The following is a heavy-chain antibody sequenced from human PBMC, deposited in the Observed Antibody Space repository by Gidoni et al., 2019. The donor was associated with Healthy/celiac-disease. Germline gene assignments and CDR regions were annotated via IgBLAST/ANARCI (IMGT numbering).Heavy chain of an antibody. Sequence: EVQLVESGGGLVKPGGSLRLSCAASGFTFSSSSMNWVRQAPGKGLEWVSSISSSSSYIYYADSVKGRFTISRDNAKNSLYLQMNSLRAEDTAVYYCARGFYGSGSYYLYYFDYWGQGTLVTVSS. V-gene: IGHV3-21*01. D-gene: IGHD3-10*01. J-gene: IGHJ4*02. CDR2: ISSSSSYI. CDR1: GFTFSSSS. CDR3: ARGFYGSGSYYLYYFDY.